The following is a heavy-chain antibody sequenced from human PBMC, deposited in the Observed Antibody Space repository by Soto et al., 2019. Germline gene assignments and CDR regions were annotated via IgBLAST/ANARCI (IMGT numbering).Heavy chain of an antibody. CDR3: AGSDYDDRHYDY. D-gene: IGHD4-17*01. J-gene: IGHJ4*02. V-gene: IGHV4-59*01. CDR1: GCPISSFS. Sequence: SLETLSLTCSVSGCPISSFSWGWIPQPPGKGLEWIGYIYYSGSTNYNPSLKSRVTISVDTSKNHFSLKLSSVTAADTAVYYCAGSDYDDRHYDYWGQGTLVTVSS. CDR2: IYYSGST.